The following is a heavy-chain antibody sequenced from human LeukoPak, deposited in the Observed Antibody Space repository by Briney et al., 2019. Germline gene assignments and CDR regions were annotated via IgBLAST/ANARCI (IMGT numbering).Heavy chain of an antibody. D-gene: IGHD5-12*01. J-gene: IGHJ4*02. V-gene: IGHV1-69*08. CDR2: IIPILGTA. CDR1: GYTFIDYY. Sequence: PVKVSCKSSGYTFIDYYIHWVRQAPGQGLEWMGRIIPILGTANYAQKFQGRVTITADKSTSTAYMELSSLRSEDTAVYYCARAHAEWPRGRSFDYWGQGTLVTVSS. CDR3: ARAHAEWPRGRSFDY.